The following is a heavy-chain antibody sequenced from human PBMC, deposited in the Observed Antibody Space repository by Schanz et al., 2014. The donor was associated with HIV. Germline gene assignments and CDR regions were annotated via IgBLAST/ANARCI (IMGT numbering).Heavy chain of an antibody. CDR2: INAYNGNT. CDR3: ARGERTVHDAFDI. D-gene: IGHD4-17*01. V-gene: IGHV1-18*01. Sequence: QVQLVQSGAELRKPGSSVKVSCKTSGDTFSSFGINWVRQAPGQGLEWMGGINAYNGNTHYAQKVQGRVTMTTDTSTSTAYMELRSLTSDDTAVYYCARGERTVHDAFDIWGQGTMVTVSS. CDR1: GDTFSSFG. J-gene: IGHJ3*02.